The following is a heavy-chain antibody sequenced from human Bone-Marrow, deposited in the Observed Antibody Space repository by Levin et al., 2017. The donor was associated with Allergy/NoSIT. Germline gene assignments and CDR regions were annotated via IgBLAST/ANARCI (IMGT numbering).Heavy chain of an antibody. V-gene: IGHV3-74*01. J-gene: IGHJ4*02. Sequence: PGGSLRLSCAASGFSFRAYWMHWVRQTPGKGPVWVSRIKSDGSSTTYADSVKGRFTISRDNAKNTLYLQMNSLRAEDTAVYYCARGTTLDYFDFWGQGTLVTASP. CDR1: GFSFRAYW. CDR2: IKSDGSST. D-gene: IGHD1-1*01. CDR3: ARGTTLDYFDF.